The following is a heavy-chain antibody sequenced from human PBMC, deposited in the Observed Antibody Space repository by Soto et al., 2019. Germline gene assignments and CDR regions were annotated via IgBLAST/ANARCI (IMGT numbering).Heavy chain of an antibody. CDR1: GGSISSSGYY. CDR3: ATYGSGGYYCFDF. Sequence: SETLSLTCTVSGGSISSSGYYWGWIRQPPGKGLEWTGSIYHSGSTYYNPSLKSRVSISVDPSKDQFSLNLRSVAAADTAVYYCATYGSGGYYCFDFWGQGALVTVSS. CDR2: IYHSGST. J-gene: IGHJ4*02. V-gene: IGHV4-39*01. D-gene: IGHD3-10*01.